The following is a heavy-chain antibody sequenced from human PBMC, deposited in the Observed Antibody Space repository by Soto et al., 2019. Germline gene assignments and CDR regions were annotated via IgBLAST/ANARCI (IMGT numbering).Heavy chain of an antibody. J-gene: IGHJ4*02. CDR1: GFTFRSYA. Sequence: EVQLLESGGGLVQPGGSLRLSCAASGFTFRSYAMSWVRQVPGKGLEWVSAIRGSGCSTYYADSVKGRFTISRYNSKNTLYLQMNSLRAEDTAVYYCAKDYRGFWSGKFDYWGQGALVTVSS. CDR3: AKDYRGFWSGKFDY. V-gene: IGHV3-23*01. CDR2: IRGSGCST. D-gene: IGHD3-3*01.